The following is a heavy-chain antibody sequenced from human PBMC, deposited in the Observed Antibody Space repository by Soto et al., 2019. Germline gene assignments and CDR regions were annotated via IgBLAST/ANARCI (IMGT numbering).Heavy chain of an antibody. CDR3: ARRKERSGPHYFDS. D-gene: IGHD6-25*01. Sequence: ASVKVSCKASGYTFITYDIHWVRQATGQGLEWMGWMNPYKGNAGYAQKFQGRVTMTRNTSISTAYMELSSLRSEDTAVYFCARRKERSGPHYFDSWGQGTLVTVSS. CDR2: MNPYKGNA. CDR1: GYTFITYD. V-gene: IGHV1-8*01. J-gene: IGHJ4*02.